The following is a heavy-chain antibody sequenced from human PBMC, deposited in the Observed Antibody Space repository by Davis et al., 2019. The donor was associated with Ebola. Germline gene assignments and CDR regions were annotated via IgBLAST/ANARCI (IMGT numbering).Heavy chain of an antibody. CDR2: INYSGST. V-gene: IGHV4-59*12. D-gene: IGHD2-2*01. CDR1: GGSISSYY. CDR3: ARGKYQLLVGALEGADYMDV. J-gene: IGHJ6*03. Sequence: SETLSPTCTVYGGSISSYYWSWIRQPPGKGLEWFGYINYSGSTNYNPSLKSQVTISVDTSKNQFSLKLSSVTAAATAVYYCARGKYQLLVGALEGADYMDVWGKGTTVTVSS.